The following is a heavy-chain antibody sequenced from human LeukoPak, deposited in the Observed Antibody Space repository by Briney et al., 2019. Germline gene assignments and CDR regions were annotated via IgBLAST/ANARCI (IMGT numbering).Heavy chain of an antibody. Sequence: SETLSLTCTVSGGSISSYYWNWIRQPPGKGLECIGYIYYSGSTNYNPSLKSRVTISVDTSKNQFSLKLSSVTVADTAVYYCARRDYESSGYYYFQYWGQGTLVTVSS. V-gene: IGHV4-59*01. CDR1: GGSISSYY. CDR2: IYYSGST. J-gene: IGHJ1*01. CDR3: ARRDYESSGYYYFQY. D-gene: IGHD3-22*01.